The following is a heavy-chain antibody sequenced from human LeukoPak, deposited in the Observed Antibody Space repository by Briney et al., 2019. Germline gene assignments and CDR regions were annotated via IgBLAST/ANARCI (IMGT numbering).Heavy chain of an antibody. CDR1: GFTFTTYA. J-gene: IGHJ3*02. D-gene: IGHD2-2*01. CDR3: AKGYCSSSSCYSYAFDI. CDR2: IGGSGSST. Sequence: GGSLRLSCSASGFTFTTYAMSWVRQAPGKGLEWVSAIGGSGSSTYYADSVKGRFTVSRDNSKNTLFLQMNSLRAEDTAVYYCAKGYCSSSSCYSYAFDIWGQGTVVTVSS. V-gene: IGHV3-23*01.